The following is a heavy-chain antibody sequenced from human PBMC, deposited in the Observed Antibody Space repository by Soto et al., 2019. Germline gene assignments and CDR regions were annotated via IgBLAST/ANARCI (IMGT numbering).Heavy chain of an antibody. CDR2: ISSDGTNE. Sequence: QVQLVESGGGVVQPGRSLRLSCAASGFTFRGYGIHWVRQAPGKGLEWVAVISSDGTNEYYADSVKGRFTISRDNSKNTLYLQRNSRRADDTAVYYCAKDLGGYYYYYYMDVWGKGTTVTVSS. J-gene: IGHJ6*03. CDR1: GFTFRGYG. CDR3: AKDLGGYYYYYYMDV. V-gene: IGHV3-30*18.